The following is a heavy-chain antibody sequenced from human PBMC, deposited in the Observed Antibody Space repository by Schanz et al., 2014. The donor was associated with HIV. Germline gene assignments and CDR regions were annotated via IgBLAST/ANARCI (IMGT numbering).Heavy chain of an antibody. Sequence: EVQLVESGGGLVKPGGSLRLSCAASGFTFNSYSMNWVRQAPGKGLEWVSSISSSSSYIYYADSMKGRFTISRDNAKNSLYLQMNSLRAEDTAVYYCVRVRSPRVKIVVVMDYYYYAMDVWGQGTTVTVSS. V-gene: IGHV3-21*01. CDR3: VRVRSPRVKIVVVMDYYYYAMDV. CDR2: ISSSSSYI. CDR1: GFTFNSYS. J-gene: IGHJ6*02. D-gene: IGHD3-22*01.